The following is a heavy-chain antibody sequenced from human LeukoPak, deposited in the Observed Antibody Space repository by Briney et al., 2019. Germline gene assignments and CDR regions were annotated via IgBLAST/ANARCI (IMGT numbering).Heavy chain of an antibody. D-gene: IGHD2-2*01. V-gene: IGHV1-18*01. CDR3: ARAGCSSTSCYYADY. Sequence: GASVKVSCKASGYTFTSYGISWVRQAPGQGLEWMGWISAYNGNTNYAQKLQGRVTMTTDTSTSTAYMELRSLRSDDTAVYYCARAGCSSTSCYYADYWSQGTLVTVSS. CDR1: GYTFTSYG. CDR2: ISAYNGNT. J-gene: IGHJ4*02.